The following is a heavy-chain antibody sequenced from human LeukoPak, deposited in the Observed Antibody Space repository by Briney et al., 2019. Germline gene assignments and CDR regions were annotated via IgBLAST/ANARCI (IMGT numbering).Heavy chain of an antibody. CDR3: ASGSGSGYYYFVY. CDR2: INWNGGST. Sequence: PGGSLRLSCAASGFTFDDYGMSWVRQAPGKGLEWVSGINWNGGSTGYADSVKGRFTISRDNAKNSLYLQMNSLSAEDTALYYCASGSGSGYYYFVYWGQGTLVTVSS. V-gene: IGHV3-20*04. J-gene: IGHJ4*02. D-gene: IGHD3-22*01. CDR1: GFTFDDYG.